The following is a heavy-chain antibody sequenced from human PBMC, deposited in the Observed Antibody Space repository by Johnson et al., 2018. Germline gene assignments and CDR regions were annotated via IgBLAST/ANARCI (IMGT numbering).Heavy chain of an antibody. J-gene: IGHJ6*03. CDR3: AKDGPADLDTNYYYYMDV. V-gene: IGHV3-30*18. CDR1: GFTFSTYG. Sequence: VQLVESGGGVVQPGRSLRLSCAASGFTFSTYGMHWVRQAPGKGLEWVAVISYDGSNKYYADSVKGRFTISRDNSKNTLYLQMNSLRAGDTAGYYCAKDGPADLDTNYYYYMDVWGKGTTVTVSS. CDR2: ISYDGSNK. D-gene: IGHD3-3*01.